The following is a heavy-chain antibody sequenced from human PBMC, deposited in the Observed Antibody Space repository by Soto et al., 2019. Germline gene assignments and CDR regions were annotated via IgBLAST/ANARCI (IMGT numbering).Heavy chain of an antibody. Sequence: EVQLVESGGGLVQPGGSLRLSCAASGFTFSSYWMNWVRQAPGKGLEWVANIKQDGSEKYYVDSVKGRFTISRDNAKNSLYLQTNSLRAEDTAVYYCASGAAAGIFDYWGQGTLVTVSS. CDR1: GFTFSSYW. V-gene: IGHV3-7*05. D-gene: IGHD6-13*01. J-gene: IGHJ4*02. CDR3: ASGAAAGIFDY. CDR2: IKQDGSEK.